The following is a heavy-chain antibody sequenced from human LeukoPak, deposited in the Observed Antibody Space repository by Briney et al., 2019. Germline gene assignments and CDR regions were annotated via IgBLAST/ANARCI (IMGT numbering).Heavy chain of an antibody. CDR1: GGSIRGYY. Sequence: SETLSLTCTVSGGSIRGYYWSWIRQPPGKALEWIGYVSYSGSTNYNPSLKSRVTISLDTSKNQFSLKLSSVTAADTAVYYCARTGGWLQLKYFQHWGQGTLVTVSS. J-gene: IGHJ1*01. CDR2: VSYSGST. D-gene: IGHD5-24*01. V-gene: IGHV4-59*12. CDR3: ARTGGWLQLKYFQH.